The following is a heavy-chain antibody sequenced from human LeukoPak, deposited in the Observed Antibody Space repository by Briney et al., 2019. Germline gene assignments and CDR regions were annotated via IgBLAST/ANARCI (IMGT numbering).Heavy chain of an antibody. CDR1: GFTFSSSS. CDR3: ARTLGPKYSSSWYGY. Sequence: PGGPLRLSCAASGFTFSSSSMNGVRQAPGKGLEWVSSLSSNSAYIYYADSVKGRFAISRDNAKNSLYLQMNSLRAEDTAVYYCARTLGPKYSSSWYGYWGQGTLVTVSS. D-gene: IGHD6-13*01. V-gene: IGHV3-21*01. J-gene: IGHJ4*02. CDR2: LSSNSAYI.